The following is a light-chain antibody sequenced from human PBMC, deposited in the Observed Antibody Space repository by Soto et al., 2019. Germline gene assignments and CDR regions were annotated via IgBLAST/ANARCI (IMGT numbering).Light chain of an antibody. CDR3: QQTYSTPYT. CDR2: TSG. Sequence: IHMTQSPSSLSASVGDRVTITCRASQRITTYLNWYQQKPGEAPKLLISTSGTLQRGVPSRFSGSGSGTDFTLTNTSLQRADFATYYGQQTYSTPYTFGPGTQLEI. V-gene: IGKV1-39*01. CDR1: QRITTY. J-gene: IGKJ2*01.